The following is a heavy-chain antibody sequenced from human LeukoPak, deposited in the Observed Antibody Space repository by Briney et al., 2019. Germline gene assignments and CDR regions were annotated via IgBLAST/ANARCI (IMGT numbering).Heavy chain of an antibody. D-gene: IGHD5-24*01. V-gene: IGHV4-59*01. CDR2: IYYSGST. Sequence: GSLRLSCVVSGFSFGSEAMSWIRQPPGKGLEWIGYIYYSGSTNYNPSLKSRVTISVDTSKNQFSLKLSSVTAADTAVYYCAGEMATISPYYFDYWGQGTLVTVSS. CDR3: AGEMATISPYYFDY. J-gene: IGHJ4*02. CDR1: GFSFGSEA.